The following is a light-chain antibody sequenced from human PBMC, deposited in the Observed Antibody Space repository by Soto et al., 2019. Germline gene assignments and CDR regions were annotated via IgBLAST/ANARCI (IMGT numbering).Light chain of an antibody. CDR3: QQYGSSFT. CDR2: AAS. Sequence: IVLTQSPGTLSLSPGERDTLSCRASQSVSNSYLAWYRQKPGQAPRLLIYAASSRATGTPDRFSGSGSGTDFTLTISRLEPEDFAVYYCQQYGSSFTFGPGTKVDIK. V-gene: IGKV3-20*01. J-gene: IGKJ3*01. CDR1: QSVSNSY.